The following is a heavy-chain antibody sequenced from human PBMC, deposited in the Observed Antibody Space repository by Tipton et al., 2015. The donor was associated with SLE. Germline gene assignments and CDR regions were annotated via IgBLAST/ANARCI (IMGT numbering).Heavy chain of an antibody. Sequence: TLSLTCTVSGHSISSGYYWSWIRQAPGKGLEWLESIFDSGNTYYNPSLKSRVTISVDTSKNQFSLKLSSVTAADTAVYYCAKGLGAYSSGWRYYYYYMDVWGKGTAVTVSS. J-gene: IGHJ6*03. CDR2: IFDSGNT. CDR3: AKGLGAYSSGWRYYYYYMDV. CDR1: GHSISSGYY. D-gene: IGHD6-19*01. V-gene: IGHV4-38-2*02.